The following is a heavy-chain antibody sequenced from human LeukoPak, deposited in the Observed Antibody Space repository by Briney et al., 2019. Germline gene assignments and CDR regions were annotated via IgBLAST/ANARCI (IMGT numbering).Heavy chain of an antibody. CDR2: IRYDGSNK. Sequence: PGGSLRLSCAASGFTSSSYGMHWVRQAPGKGLEWVAFIRYDGSNKYYADSVKGRFTISRDNSKNTLYLQMNSLRAEDTAVYYCAKDETSGSYYTPRSFDYWGQGTLVTVSS. CDR1: GFTSSSYG. V-gene: IGHV3-30*02. D-gene: IGHD3-10*01. J-gene: IGHJ4*02. CDR3: AKDETSGSYYTPRSFDY.